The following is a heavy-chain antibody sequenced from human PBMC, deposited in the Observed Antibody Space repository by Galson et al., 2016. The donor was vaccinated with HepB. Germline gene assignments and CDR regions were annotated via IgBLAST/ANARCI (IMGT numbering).Heavy chain of an antibody. CDR1: GFSVSNTY. J-gene: IGHJ4*02. CDR3: ARGTSVTKGALDY. D-gene: IGHD4-11*01. CDR2: VYITGDT. Sequence: SLRLSCAASGFSVSNTYMTWVRQSPGKGLEWVSVVYITGDTYYADSVKGRFTVSRDTLRNTLYLQMNSLGAEDTAVYFCARGTSVTKGALDYWGQGTLVTVSS. V-gene: IGHV3-53*01.